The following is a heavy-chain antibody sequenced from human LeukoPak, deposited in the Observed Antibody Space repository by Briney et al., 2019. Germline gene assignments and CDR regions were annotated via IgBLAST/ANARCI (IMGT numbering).Heavy chain of an antibody. J-gene: IGHJ4*02. D-gene: IGHD3-10*01. CDR3: ASEWFGEFLDS. CDR1: GFTFSSYA. V-gene: IGHV3-48*04. CDR2: ISSSGSTM. Sequence: PGGSLRLSCAASGFTFSSYAMSWVRQAPGKGLEWVSYISSSGSTMFYADSVKGRFTISRDNAKNSLYLQMNSLRAEDTAVYYCASEWFGEFLDSWGQGTLVTVSS.